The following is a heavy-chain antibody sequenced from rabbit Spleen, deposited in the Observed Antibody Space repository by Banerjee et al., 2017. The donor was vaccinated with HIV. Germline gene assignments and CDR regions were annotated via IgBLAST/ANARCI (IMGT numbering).Heavy chain of an antibody. CDR1: GFSFSNKAV. V-gene: IGHV1S45*01. D-gene: IGHD1-1*01. CDR3: ARDLPGVIGWNLNL. J-gene: IGHJ4*01. Sequence: QEQLVESGGGLVKPGASLTLTCKASGFSFSNKAVMCWVRQAPGKGLEWIACINAVTGKAVYATWAKGRFTFSKTSSTTVTLQMTSLTVADTATYFCARDLPGVIGWNLNLWGPGTLVTVS. CDR2: INAVTGKA.